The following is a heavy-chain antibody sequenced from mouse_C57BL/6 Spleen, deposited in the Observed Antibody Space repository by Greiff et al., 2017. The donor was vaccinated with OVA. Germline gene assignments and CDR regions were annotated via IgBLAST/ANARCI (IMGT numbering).Heavy chain of an antibody. CDR3: ARPLYDGYPYYFDY. J-gene: IGHJ2*01. CDR1: GFTFSSYG. D-gene: IGHD2-3*01. V-gene: IGHV5-6*01. CDR2: ISSGGSYT. Sequence: EVHLVESGGDLVKPGGSLKLSCAASGFTFSSYGMSWVRQTPDKRLEWVATISSGGSYTYYPYSVKGRFTISRDNAKNTLYLQMSSLKSEDTAMYYCARPLYDGYPYYFDYWGQGTTLTVSS.